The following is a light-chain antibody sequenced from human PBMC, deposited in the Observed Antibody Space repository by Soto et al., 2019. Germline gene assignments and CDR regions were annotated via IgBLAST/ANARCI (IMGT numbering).Light chain of an antibody. CDR2: GAS. CDR1: QSVSNNY. Sequence: IKLSQSPGTPSLSPGERATLSCSARQSVSNNYLAWYHQNPGQAPRLLIYGASNRATGIPDRFSGSGSGTDFTLIISRLEPQDFAVYYCQQYGSSGTFGQGTKVDI. V-gene: IGKV3-20*01. J-gene: IGKJ1*01. CDR3: QQYGSSGT.